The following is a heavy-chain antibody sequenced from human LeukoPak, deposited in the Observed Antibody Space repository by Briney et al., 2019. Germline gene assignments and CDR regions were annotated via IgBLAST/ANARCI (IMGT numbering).Heavy chain of an antibody. CDR2: ISYDGSNK. Sequence: GGSLRLSCAASGFTFRSYAMHWVRQAPGKGLEWVAVISYDGSNKYYADSVKGRFTISRDNSKNTLYLQMNSLRAEDTAVYYCAKGEYYYGSGSYYYWGQGTLVTVSS. CDR1: GFTFRSYA. CDR3: AKGEYYYGSGSYYY. V-gene: IGHV3-30*18. D-gene: IGHD3-10*01. J-gene: IGHJ4*02.